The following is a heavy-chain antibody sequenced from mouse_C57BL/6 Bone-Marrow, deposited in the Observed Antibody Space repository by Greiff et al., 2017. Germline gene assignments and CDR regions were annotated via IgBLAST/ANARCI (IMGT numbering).Heavy chain of an antibody. CDR2: INPNNGGT. CDR3: ARRNYYYGSSYDFDY. CDR1: GYTFTDYN. Sequence: SGPELVKPGASVKMSCKASGYTFTDYNMHWVKQSHGKSLGWIGYINPNNGGTSSNQKFKGKATLTVNKSSSTAYMELRSLTSEDSAVYYWARRNYYYGSSYDFDYWGQGTTLTVSS. D-gene: IGHD1-1*01. J-gene: IGHJ2*01. V-gene: IGHV1-22*01.